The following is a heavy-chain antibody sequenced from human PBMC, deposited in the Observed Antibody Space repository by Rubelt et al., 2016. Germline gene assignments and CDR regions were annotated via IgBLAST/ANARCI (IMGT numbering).Heavy chain of an antibody. V-gene: IGHV4-59*12. Sequence: QVQLQESGPGLVKPSETLSLTCTVSGGSISSYYWSWIRQPPGKGLEWIGYIYYSGSTNYNPSLKSRVTISVDTSKNQFSLNRSSVTAAHTAVYYCARRRIMGSVWTFDYWGQGTLVTVSS. CDR1: GGSISSYY. CDR3: ARRRIMGSVWTFDY. CDR2: IYYSGST. J-gene: IGHJ4*02. D-gene: IGHD6-19*01.